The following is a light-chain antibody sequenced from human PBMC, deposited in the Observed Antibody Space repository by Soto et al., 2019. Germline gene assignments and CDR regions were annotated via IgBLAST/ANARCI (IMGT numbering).Light chain of an antibody. CDR2: AAS. J-gene: IGKJ1*01. CDR1: QSIRNY. V-gene: IGKV1-39*01. Sequence: DIQMTQSPSSLSASVGDRVTISCRASQSIRNYVSWYQQKPGTAPKLLIRAASPLQSGVPSRFSGIRSGTDFTLIISSLQIENFATYFCQQTDSTPQTFGQGT. CDR3: QQTDSTPQT.